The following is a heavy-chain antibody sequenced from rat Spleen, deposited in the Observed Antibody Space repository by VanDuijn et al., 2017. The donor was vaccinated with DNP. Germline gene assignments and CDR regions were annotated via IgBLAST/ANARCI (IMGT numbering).Heavy chain of an antibody. CDR1: GYTFTSYY. Sequence: QVQLQQSGAELAKPGSSVKISCTASGYTFTSYYIGWIKQTTGQGLEYIGYINTGSGGTNFNEKFKGKATMTVDISSSTAFMQLSSLTPDDSAVYYCARRRLPYWYFDFWGPGTMVTVSS. J-gene: IGHJ1*01. D-gene: IGHD1-4*01. V-gene: IGHV1-43*01. CDR3: ARRRLPYWYFDF. CDR2: INTGSGGT.